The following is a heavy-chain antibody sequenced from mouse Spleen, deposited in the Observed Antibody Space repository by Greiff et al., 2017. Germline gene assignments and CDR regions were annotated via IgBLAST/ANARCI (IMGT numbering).Heavy chain of an antibody. D-gene: IGHD4-1*02. CDR2: FHPYNDDT. CDR3: ARRGTNNWAFMDY. Sequence: QVQLKESGAELVKPGASVKMSCKASGYTFTTYPIEWMKQNHGKSLEWIGNFHPYNDDTKYNEKFKGKATLTVEKSSSTVYLELSRLTSDDSAVYYCARRGTNNWAFMDYWGQGTSVTVSS. V-gene: IGHV1-47*01. J-gene: IGHJ4*01. CDR1: GYTFTTYP.